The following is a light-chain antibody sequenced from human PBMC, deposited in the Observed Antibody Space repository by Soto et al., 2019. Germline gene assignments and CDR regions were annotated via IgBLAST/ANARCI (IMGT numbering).Light chain of an antibody. V-gene: IGKV3D-15*01. J-gene: IGKJ4*01. Sequence: ETVMTQSPATLSVSPGERATLSCRASQSVSTNLAWYQQTPGQAPRLLIYDLSLRSTGIPTRFSGSGSGTEFTLTISSLQSEDFQVYYCQEYNSWPLTFGGGTKVEFK. CDR1: QSVSTN. CDR2: DLS. CDR3: QEYNSWPLT.